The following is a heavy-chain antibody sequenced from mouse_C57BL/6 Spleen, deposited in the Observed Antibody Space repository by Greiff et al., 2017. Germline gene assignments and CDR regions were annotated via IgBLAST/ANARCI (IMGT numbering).Heavy chain of an antibody. CDR2: IHPNSGST. V-gene: IGHV1-64*01. CDR3: ARVYDGSAWFAY. Sequence: QVQLQQPGAELVKPGASVKLSCKASGYTFTSYWMHWVKQRPGQGLEWIGMIHPNSGSTNYNEKFKSKATLTVDKSSSTAYMQLSSLTSEDSAVCYCARVYDGSAWFAYWGQGTLVTVSA. D-gene: IGHD2-3*01. CDR1: GYTFTSYW. J-gene: IGHJ3*01.